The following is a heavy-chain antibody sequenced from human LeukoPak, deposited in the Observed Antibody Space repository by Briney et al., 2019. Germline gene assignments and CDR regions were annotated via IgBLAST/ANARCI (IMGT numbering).Heavy chain of an antibody. V-gene: IGHV6-1*01. D-gene: IGHD6-19*01. Sequence: SQTLSLTCAISGDSVSSNSAAWNWLRQSPSRGLEWLGRTYYRSKWYNDYAVSVKSRITINPDTSKNQFSLQLNSVTPEDTAVYYCARSHGGWFFPFDYWGQGTLVTVSS. J-gene: IGHJ4*02. CDR3: ARSHGGWFFPFDY. CDR1: GDSVSSNSAA. CDR2: TYYRSKWYN.